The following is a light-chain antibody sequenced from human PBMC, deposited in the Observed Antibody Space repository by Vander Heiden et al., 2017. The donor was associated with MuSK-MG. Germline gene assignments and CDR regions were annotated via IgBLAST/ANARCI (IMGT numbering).Light chain of an antibody. V-gene: IGLV3-19*01. CDR1: SLRSYY. Sequence: SSELTQDPAVSVALGQTVRITCQGDSLRSYYASWYQQKPGQAPVLVIYGKNNRPSGIPDRFSGSSSGNTASLTITGAQAEDEADDYCNSRDSSGNHPFGGGTKLTVL. CDR2: GKN. J-gene: IGLJ3*02. CDR3: NSRDSSGNHP.